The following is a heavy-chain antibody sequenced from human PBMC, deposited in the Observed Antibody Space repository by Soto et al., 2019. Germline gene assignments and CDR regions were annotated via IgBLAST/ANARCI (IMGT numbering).Heavy chain of an antibody. CDR3: ARAPWYAI. J-gene: IGHJ4*02. CDR2: IFHCGAT. Sequence: QVQLQESGPGLVRPSRTLSLTCAVSGDFIRSTSWWTWVRQPPGEGLEWMRAIFHCGATNYNPSHKRRPTMPVDRSKTHSSLHLNSGTAAVTAVYYCARAPWYAIGALGTVVTVTS. D-gene: IGHD6-13*01. V-gene: IGHV4-4*02. CDR1: GDFIRSTSW.